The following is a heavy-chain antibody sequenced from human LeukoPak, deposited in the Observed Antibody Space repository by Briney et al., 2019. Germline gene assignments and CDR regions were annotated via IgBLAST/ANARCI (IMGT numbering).Heavy chain of an antibody. D-gene: IGHD5-18*01. V-gene: IGHV3-74*01. CDR2: INGDGRIT. CDR3: ARVHVGTDMVDLDY. J-gene: IGHJ4*02. Sequence: GGSLRLSCAASGFTLSSYWMHWVRQAPGKGLVWVSRINGDGRITTYADSVKGRFTISRDTAKNTLYLQMNSLRAEDTAVYCCARVHVGTDMVDLDYWGQGTLVTVSS. CDR1: GFTLSSYW.